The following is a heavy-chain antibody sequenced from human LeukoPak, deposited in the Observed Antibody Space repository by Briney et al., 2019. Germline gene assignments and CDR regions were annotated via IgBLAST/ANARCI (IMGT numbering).Heavy chain of an antibody. CDR1: CGSISSSSYS. CDR2: IYYSGST. D-gene: IGHD6-19*01. CDR3: ASTIAVAGTAWFDP. V-gene: IGHV4-39*01. J-gene: IGHJ5*02. Sequence: PSETLSLTCTVSCGSISSSSYSWGWIRQPPGKGLEWIGSIYYSGSTYYNPSLKSRVTISVDTSKNQFSLKLSSVTAADTAVYYCASTIAVAGTAWFDPWGQGTLVTVSS.